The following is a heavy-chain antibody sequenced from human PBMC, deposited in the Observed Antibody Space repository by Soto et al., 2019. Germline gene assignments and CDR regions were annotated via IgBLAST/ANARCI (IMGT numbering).Heavy chain of an antibody. D-gene: IGHD5-12*01. CDR2: IYHSGST. V-gene: IGHV4-4*02. J-gene: IGHJ6*03. CDR3: ARHPAEYSGHEGFFYYYYMDV. Sequence: PSETLSLTCAVSSGSISSSNWWSWVRQPPGKGLEWIGEIYHSGSTNYNPSLKSRVTISVDKSKNQFSLRLSSVTTADTAVYYCARHPAEYSGHEGFFYYYYMDVWVKGTTVTFSS. CDR1: SGSISSSNW.